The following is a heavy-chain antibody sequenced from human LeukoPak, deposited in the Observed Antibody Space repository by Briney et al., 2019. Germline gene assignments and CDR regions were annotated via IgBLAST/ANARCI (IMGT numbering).Heavy chain of an antibody. CDR3: ARKGLPDY. CDR2: ISGSGGST. Sequence: GESLRLSCAASGFTFSDYYMSWIRQAPGKGLEWVSAISGSGGSTYYADSVKGRFTISRDNSKNTLYLQMNSLRAEDTAVYYCARKGLPDYWGQGTLVTVSS. V-gene: IGHV3-23*01. J-gene: IGHJ4*02. CDR1: GFTFSDYY.